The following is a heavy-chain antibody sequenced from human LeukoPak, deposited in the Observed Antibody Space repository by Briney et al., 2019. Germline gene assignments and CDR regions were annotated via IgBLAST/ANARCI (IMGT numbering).Heavy chain of an antibody. J-gene: IGHJ4*02. CDR2: ISSSSYI. CDR1: GFTFSSYS. CDR3: ARGGYSYGTVDY. V-gene: IGHV3-21*01. D-gene: IGHD5-18*01. Sequence: GGSLRLSCAASGFTFSSYSMNWVRQAPGKGLEWVSSISSSSYIYYADSVKGRFTISRDNAKNSLYLQMNSLRAEDTAVYYCARGGYSYGTVDYWGQGTLVTVSS.